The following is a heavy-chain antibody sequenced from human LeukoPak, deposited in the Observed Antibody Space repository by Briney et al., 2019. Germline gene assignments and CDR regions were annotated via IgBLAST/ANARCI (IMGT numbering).Heavy chain of an antibody. CDR2: IHYNEGT. D-gene: IGHD3-22*01. CDR1: GGSISSYY. Sequence: PSETLSLTCSVSGGSISSYYCSWLRQSPGKGLEWIGYIHYNEGTNYNPSLKSRVTMSVDTSKSQFSLKLTYVTAAGTAVYFCARDHYDSSGSHRTFDIWGQGTVVTVSS. J-gene: IGHJ3*02. V-gene: IGHV4-59*01. CDR3: ARDHYDSSGSHRTFDI.